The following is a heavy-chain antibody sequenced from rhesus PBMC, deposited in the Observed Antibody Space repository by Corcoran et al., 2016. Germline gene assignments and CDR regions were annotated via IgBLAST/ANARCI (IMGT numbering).Heavy chain of an antibody. CDR1: GFTFGSYA. V-gene: IGHV1-198*02. CDR2: IIPLVGIT. CDR3: ATSMNTVTTWGYGLDS. J-gene: IGHJ6*01. Sequence: QVQLVQSGAEVKKPGASVKVSCKASGFTFGSYAINWVRQAPGQGLEWMGVIIPLVGITNYAEQVQGRVTITADTSTSTAYMELSSLRSEDTAVYYCATSMNTVTTWGYGLDSWGQGVVVTVSS. D-gene: IGHD4-23*01.